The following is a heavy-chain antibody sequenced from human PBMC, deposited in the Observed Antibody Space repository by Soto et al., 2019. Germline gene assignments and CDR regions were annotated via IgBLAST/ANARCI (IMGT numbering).Heavy chain of an antibody. CDR1: GYTFTRYS. CDR3: ARDMGFGLSNS. V-gene: IGHV1-3*01. D-gene: IGHD3-10*01. Sequence: QVQLVQSGAEVKKPGASVKVSCKASGYTFTRYSMYWVHQAPGQRLEWMGWINAGNGNTKYSQKFQGRVTITRDTSATTAYMELSSLRSEDTAVYYCARDMGFGLSNSSGQGTLVTVSS. J-gene: IGHJ4*02. CDR2: INAGNGNT.